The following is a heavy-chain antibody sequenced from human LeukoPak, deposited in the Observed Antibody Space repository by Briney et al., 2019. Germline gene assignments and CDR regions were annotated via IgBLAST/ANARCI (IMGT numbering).Heavy chain of an antibody. CDR3: ARGSKSYGDYIRSRIHYFDY. J-gene: IGHJ4*02. CDR1: GFTFSSYE. D-gene: IGHD4-17*01. Sequence: GGSLRLSCAASGFTFSSYEMNWVRQAPGKGLEWVSYISSSGSTIYYADSVKGRFTISRDNAKNSLYLQMNSLRAEDTAVYYCARGSKSYGDYIRSRIHYFDYWGQGTLVTVSS. V-gene: IGHV3-48*03. CDR2: ISSSGSTI.